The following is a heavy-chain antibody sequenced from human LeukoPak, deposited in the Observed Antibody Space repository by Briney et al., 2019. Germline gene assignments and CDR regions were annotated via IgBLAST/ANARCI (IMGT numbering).Heavy chain of an antibody. V-gene: IGHV3-23*01. CDR1: GFTFSSYA. J-gene: IGHJ4*02. Sequence: GGSLRLSCAAFGFTFSSYAMSWVRQAPGKGLEWVSAISGSGGSTYYADSVKGRFTISRDNSKNTLYLQMNSLRAEDTAVYYCAKYYDSSGYLSPDYWGQGTLVTVSS. CDR3: AKYYDSSGYLSPDY. CDR2: ISGSGGST. D-gene: IGHD3-22*01.